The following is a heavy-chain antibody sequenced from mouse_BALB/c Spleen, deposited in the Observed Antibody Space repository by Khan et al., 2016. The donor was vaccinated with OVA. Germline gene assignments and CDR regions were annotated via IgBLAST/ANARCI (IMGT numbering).Heavy chain of an antibody. J-gene: IGHJ3*01. D-gene: IGHD2-1*01. Sequence: QVQLQQSEAELVKPGASVKLSCKTSGYTFTNYWIQWIKQRPGQGLEWIGEIFPGTGTTYYNENFKGKATLTIDTSSTTAYMQLSSLNSEDSAVYFCARGYFGNYEFAYWGQGTLVTVSA. V-gene: IGHV1S132*01. CDR2: IFPGTGTT. CDR1: GYTFTNYW. CDR3: ARGYFGNYEFAY.